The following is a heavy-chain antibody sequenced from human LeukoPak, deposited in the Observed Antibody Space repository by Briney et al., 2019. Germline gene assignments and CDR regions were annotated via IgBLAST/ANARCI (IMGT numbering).Heavy chain of an antibody. CDR3: ATLYCSSTSCKTNNWFDP. D-gene: IGHD2-2*01. V-gene: IGHV1-24*01. CDR2: FDPEDGET. CDR1: GYTPTELS. J-gene: IGHJ5*02. Sequence: ASVKVSCKVSGYTPTELSMHWVRQAPGKGLEWMGGFDPEDGETIYAQKFQGRATMTEDTSTDTAYMELSSLRSEDTAVYYCATLYCSSTSCKTNNWFDPWGQGTLVTVSS.